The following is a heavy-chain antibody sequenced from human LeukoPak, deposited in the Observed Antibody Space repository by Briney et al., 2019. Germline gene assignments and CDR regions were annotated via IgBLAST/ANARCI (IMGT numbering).Heavy chain of an antibody. CDR2: IIPILGIA. D-gene: IGHD3-3*01. J-gene: IGHJ4*02. CDR1: GYTFTDHY. Sequence: SVKVSCKASGYTFTDHYIHWVRQAPGQGLEWMGRIIPILGIANYAQKFQGRVTITADKSTSTAYMELSSLRSEDTAVYYCAKHSWWSGYFYFLPFDYWGQGTMVTVSS. CDR3: AKHSWWSGYFYFLPFDY. V-gene: IGHV1-69*02.